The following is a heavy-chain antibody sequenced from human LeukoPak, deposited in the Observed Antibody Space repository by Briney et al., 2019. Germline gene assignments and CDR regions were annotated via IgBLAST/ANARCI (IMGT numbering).Heavy chain of an antibody. V-gene: IGHV4-34*01. CDR2: INHSGST. D-gene: IGHD3-10*01. CDR1: GGSFSGYY. CDR3: ARTPRVRGVTIDY. J-gene: IGHJ4*02. Sequence: SETLSLTCAVYGGSFSGYYWSWIRQPPGKGLEWIGEINHSGSTNYNPSLKSRVTISVDTSKDQFSLKLSSVTAADTAVYYCARTPRVRGVTIDYWGQGTLVTVSS.